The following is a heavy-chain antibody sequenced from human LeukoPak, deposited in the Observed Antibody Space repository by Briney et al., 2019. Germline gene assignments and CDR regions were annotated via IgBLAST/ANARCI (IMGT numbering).Heavy chain of an antibody. CDR2: ISAYNGNT. V-gene: IGHV1-18*01. D-gene: IGHD1-26*01. CDR3: ATHSGSYGY. Sequence: GASVKVSCKASGYTFTSYGITWVRQAPGQGLEWMGWISAYNGNTNYAQKLQGRVTMTEDTSTDTAYMELSSLRSEDTAVYYCATHSGSYGYWGQGTLVTVSS. J-gene: IGHJ4*02. CDR1: GYTFTSYG.